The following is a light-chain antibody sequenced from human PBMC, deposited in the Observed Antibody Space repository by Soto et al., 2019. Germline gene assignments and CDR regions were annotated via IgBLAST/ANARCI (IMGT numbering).Light chain of an antibody. CDR3: QQSYSTSIT. CDR2: DAS. Sequence: DIQVTQSPSSLSASVGDRVTISCRASQSISGYLNWYQQKPGKAPNLLIFDASSLQSGVPSRFSGRGSGTDFTLTINNLQPEDFATYYCQQSYSTSITFGQGTRLEIK. CDR1: QSISGY. V-gene: IGKV1-39*01. J-gene: IGKJ5*01.